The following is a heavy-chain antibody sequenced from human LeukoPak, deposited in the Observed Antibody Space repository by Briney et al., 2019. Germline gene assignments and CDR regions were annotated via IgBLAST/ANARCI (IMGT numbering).Heavy chain of an antibody. J-gene: IGHJ3*02. Sequence: PSETLSLTCTVSGYSINSGFYWAWIRQPPGKGLEWIGSIYHSGNTYYNPSLKSRVTISVDTSKNRFSLKLSSVTAADTAVYYCARDRNLESYCSSTSCYDPDAFDIWGQGTMVTVPS. CDR1: GYSINSGFY. CDR2: IYHSGNT. D-gene: IGHD2-2*01. CDR3: ARDRNLESYCSSTSCYDPDAFDI. V-gene: IGHV4-38-2*02.